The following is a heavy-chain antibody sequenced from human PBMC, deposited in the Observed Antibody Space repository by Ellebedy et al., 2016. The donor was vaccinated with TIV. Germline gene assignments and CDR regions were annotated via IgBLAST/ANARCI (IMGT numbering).Heavy chain of an antibody. CDR2: IDWDDDK. J-gene: IGHJ4*02. V-gene: IGHV2-70*01. Sequence: SGPTLVTPTQTLTLTCSFSGFSLITSGMCVSWIRQPPGKALEWLALIDWDDDKFYSTSLKTRLTISKDTPKNQVVLTMTNRYPVDTATYYCARIRRGDSYDGSGYSDYFDYWGQGTLVTVSS. CDR3: ARIRRGDSYDGSGYSDYFDY. CDR1: GFSLITSGMC. D-gene: IGHD3-22*01.